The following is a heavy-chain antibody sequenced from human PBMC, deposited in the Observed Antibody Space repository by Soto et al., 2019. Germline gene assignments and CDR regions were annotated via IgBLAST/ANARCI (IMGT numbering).Heavy chain of an antibody. CDR2: ISINGGNI. V-gene: IGHV3-64D*06. CDR3: VNSIAATDTLGYFDY. J-gene: IGHJ4*02. D-gene: IGHD6-13*01. CDR1: GFTFNSYV. Sequence: EVQLVESGGGLVQPGGSLRLSCSASGFTFNSYVMHWVRQAPGKGLEYVSSISINGGNIYYADSVKGRFTIYRDNSKNTLYLQMSSLRPEDTAVYYCVNSIAATDTLGYFDYWGQGTLVTVSS.